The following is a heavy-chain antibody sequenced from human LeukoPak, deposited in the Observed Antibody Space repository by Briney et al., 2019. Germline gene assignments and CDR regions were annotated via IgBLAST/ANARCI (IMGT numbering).Heavy chain of an antibody. V-gene: IGHV4-38-2*02. D-gene: IGHD3-22*01. CDR2: IYHSGST. CDR3: ARDDSSGRFDY. Sequence: SETLSLTCTVSGYSISSGYYWGWIRQPPGKGLEWIGSIYHSGSTYYNPSLKSRVTISVDTSKNQFSLKLSSVTAADTAVYYCARDDSSGRFDYWGQGTLVTVSS. J-gene: IGHJ4*02. CDR1: GYSISSGYY.